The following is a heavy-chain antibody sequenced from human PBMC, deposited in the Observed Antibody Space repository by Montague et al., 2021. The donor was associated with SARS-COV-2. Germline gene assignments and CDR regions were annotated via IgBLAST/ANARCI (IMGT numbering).Heavy chain of an antibody. V-gene: IGHV4-39*07. D-gene: IGHD2-2*02. J-gene: IGHJ6*02. CDR2: MYYSGST. Sequence: SETLSLTCTVSGGSISGSNYYWGWIRQPPGKGLEWIGSMYYSGSTYYNPSLKSRVTISVDTSKNQLSLKLSSVTAADTAVYYCARDPSRQPLLYPIGDYYYAMDVWGQGTMVTVSS. CDR3: ARDPSRQPLLYPIGDYYYAMDV. CDR1: GGSISGSNYY.